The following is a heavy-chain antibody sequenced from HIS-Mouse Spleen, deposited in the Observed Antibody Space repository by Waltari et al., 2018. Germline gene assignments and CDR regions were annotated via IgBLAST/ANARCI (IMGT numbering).Heavy chain of an antibody. CDR3: AKDKHHAFDY. V-gene: IGHV3-30*18. CDR1: GFTFSSYG. Sequence: QVQLVESGGGVVQPGRSLRLSCAASGFTFSSYGMHWVREAPGKGLEWVGCISDDGSNEYYADSVKGRFTLSRDNSKNTLYLQMNSLRAEDTAVYYCAKDKHHAFDYWGQGTLVTVSS. CDR2: ISDDGSNE. J-gene: IGHJ4*02.